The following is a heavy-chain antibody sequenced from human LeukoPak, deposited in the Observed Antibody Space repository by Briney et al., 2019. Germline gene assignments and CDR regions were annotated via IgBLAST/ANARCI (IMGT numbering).Heavy chain of an antibody. CDR2: INPNSGGT. D-gene: IGHD3-10*01. J-gene: IGHJ4*02. Sequence: ASVKVSCKASGYTFTGYYMHWVRQAPGQGLEWMGWINPNSGGTNYAQKFQGRVTMTRDTSISTAYMELSRLRSDDTAVYSCAKGAGSGSYYNGPFDYWGQGTLVTVSS. V-gene: IGHV1-2*02. CDR1: GYTFTGYY. CDR3: AKGAGSGSYYNGPFDY.